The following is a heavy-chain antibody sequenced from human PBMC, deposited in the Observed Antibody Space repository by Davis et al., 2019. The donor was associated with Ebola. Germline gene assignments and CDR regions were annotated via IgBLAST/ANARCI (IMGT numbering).Heavy chain of an antibody. D-gene: IGHD6-6*01. V-gene: IGHV4-61*09. Sequence: PPETLSLTCTVSGGSITSGNYYWTWIRQPAGKGLEWIGQSYPSGGTNYNPSLKSRVTISVDTSKNQFSLKLTSVTAADTAVYYCPTNTTSSGFDYWGQGTLVTVSS. CDR2: SYPSGGT. CDR1: GGSITSGNYY. CDR3: PTNTTSSGFDY. J-gene: IGHJ4*02.